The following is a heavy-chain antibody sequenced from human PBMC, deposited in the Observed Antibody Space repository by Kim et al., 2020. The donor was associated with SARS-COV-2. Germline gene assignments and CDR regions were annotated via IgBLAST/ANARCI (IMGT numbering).Heavy chain of an antibody. J-gene: IGHJ4*02. D-gene: IGHD3-22*01. CDR3: ARAGIQYYYDISGFRN. CDR1: GDSVSSTSVT. V-gene: IGHV6-1*01. Sequence: SQTLSLSCDISGDSVSSTSVTWNWIRQSPSRGLEWLGRTFSGSKWYTDYAVSVKSRITIIADTSKNQFSLQLNSVTPQDTAVYYCARAGIQYYYDISGFRNWGQGTLVTVSS. CDR2: TFSGSKWYT.